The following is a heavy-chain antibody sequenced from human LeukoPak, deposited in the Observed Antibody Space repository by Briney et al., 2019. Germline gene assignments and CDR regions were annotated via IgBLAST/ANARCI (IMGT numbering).Heavy chain of an antibody. CDR1: GFTFSDYW. CDR2: IKKDVSEK. CDR3: ARGLQEIDS. V-gene: IGHV3-7*01. J-gene: IGHJ5*01. Sequence: PRGSLRLSCAASGFTFSDYWMAWVRQAPGKGLEWVANIKKDVSEKYYVESVKGRFSISRDNAKNSLYLQMSSLRVEDTAVYYCARGLQEIDSWGQGTLVTVSS.